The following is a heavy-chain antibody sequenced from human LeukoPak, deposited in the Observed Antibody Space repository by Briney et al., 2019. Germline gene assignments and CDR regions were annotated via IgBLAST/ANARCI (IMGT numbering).Heavy chain of an antibody. D-gene: IGHD3-22*01. CDR2: IYYSGRT. J-gene: IGHJ4*02. CDR1: GGSITSSSYY. CDR3: ARDAAYDRFDY. V-gene: IGHV4-39*02. Sequence: SETLSLTCTVSGGSITSSSYYWGWIRQPPGKGLEWIGSIYYSGRTYYNPSLKSRVTISVDTSKNQFSLKLSSVTAADTAVYYCARDAAYDRFDYWGQGTLVTVSS.